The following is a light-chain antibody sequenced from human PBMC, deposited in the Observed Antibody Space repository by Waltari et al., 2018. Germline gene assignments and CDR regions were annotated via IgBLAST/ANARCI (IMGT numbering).Light chain of an antibody. Sequence: QTVVTQEPSFSVSPGGTVTRTCGLSSGSVSTSYYPSWSQQTPGQAPRTLIYSTNTRSSGVPDRFSGSILGNKAALTITGAQADDESDYYCVLYMGSGISVFGGGTKLTVL. J-gene: IGLJ3*02. CDR3: VLYMGSGISV. CDR1: SGSVSTSYY. CDR2: STN. V-gene: IGLV8-61*01.